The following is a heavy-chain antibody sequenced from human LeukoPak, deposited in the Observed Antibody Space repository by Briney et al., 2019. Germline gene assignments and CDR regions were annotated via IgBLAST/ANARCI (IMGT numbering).Heavy chain of an antibody. CDR3: AKERWLRFFDY. D-gene: IGHD5-12*01. V-gene: IGHV3-30*18. J-gene: IGHJ4*02. Sequence: GRSLRLSCAASGFTYISYGMHWVRQAPGKGLEWVAVISYDGSNKYCADSVKGRFTISRNNSKNTLHLEMNSLRAEDTAVYYCAKERWLRFFDYWGQGTLVTVSS. CDR1: GFTYISYG. CDR2: ISYDGSNK.